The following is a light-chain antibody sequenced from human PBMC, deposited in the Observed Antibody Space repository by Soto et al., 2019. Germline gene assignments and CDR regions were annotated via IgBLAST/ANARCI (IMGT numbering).Light chain of an antibody. V-gene: IGKV1-39*01. CDR2: AAS. Sequence: DIQMTQSPSSLSASVGDSVTITCRASQTVSTYLNWYQQELGKAPKLLIYAASTLQSGVPSRFSGRGSGTYFTLTISTLQPEDIASYYCQQSSSTPRTFGQGTKVEI. CDR1: QTVSTY. J-gene: IGKJ1*01. CDR3: QQSSSTPRT.